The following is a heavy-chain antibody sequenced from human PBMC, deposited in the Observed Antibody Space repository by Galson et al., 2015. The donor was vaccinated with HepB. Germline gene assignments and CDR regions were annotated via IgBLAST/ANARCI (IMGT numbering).Heavy chain of an antibody. Sequence: SLRLSCAASGFTFSSYAMSWVRQAPGKGLEWVSAISGSGGSTYYADSVKGRFTISRDNSKNTLYLQMNSLRAEDTAVYYCATDRLGAAAGDEDFDYWGQGTLVTVSS. J-gene: IGHJ4*02. CDR1: GFTFSSYA. CDR2: ISGSGGST. D-gene: IGHD6-13*01. V-gene: IGHV3-23*01. CDR3: ATDRLGAAAGDEDFDY.